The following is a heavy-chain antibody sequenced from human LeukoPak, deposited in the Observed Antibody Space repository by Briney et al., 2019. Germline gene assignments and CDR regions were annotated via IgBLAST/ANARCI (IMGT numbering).Heavy chain of an antibody. Sequence: ASVKVSCKASGGTFSSYAISWVRQAPGQGLEWMGGIIPIFGTANYAQKLQGRVTMTTDTSTSTAYMELRSLRSDDTAVYYCARDRPYSSGWYGLDAFDIWGQGTMVTVSS. V-gene: IGHV1-69*05. CDR1: GGTFSSYA. CDR3: ARDRPYSSGWYGLDAFDI. D-gene: IGHD6-19*01. J-gene: IGHJ3*02. CDR2: IIPIFGTA.